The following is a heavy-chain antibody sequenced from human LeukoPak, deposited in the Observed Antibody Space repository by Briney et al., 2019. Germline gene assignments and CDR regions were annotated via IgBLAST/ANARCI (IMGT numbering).Heavy chain of an antibody. D-gene: IGHD6-19*01. Sequence: GGSLRLSCAASGFTFSSYWMSWVRQAPGKGLEWVANIKQDGSEKYYVDSVKGRFTISRDNSKNTLYLQMNSLRAEDTAVYYCARDHTYSSGWSPPGYWGQGTLVTVSS. CDR3: ARDHTYSSGWSPPGY. CDR2: IKQDGSEK. V-gene: IGHV3-7*01. J-gene: IGHJ4*02. CDR1: GFTFSSYW.